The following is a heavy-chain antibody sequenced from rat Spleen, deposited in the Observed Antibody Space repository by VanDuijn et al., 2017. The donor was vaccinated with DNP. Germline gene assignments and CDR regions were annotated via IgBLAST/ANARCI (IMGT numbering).Heavy chain of an antibody. CDR2: IHYSGST. J-gene: IGHJ2*01. V-gene: IGHV3-1*01. CDR1: GYSITSNY. CDR3: ARWTYYFDY. Sequence: EVQLQESGPGLVKPSQSLSLTCTVTGYSITSNYWGWIRNFPGNKMEWIGHIHYSGSTSYNPSLKSRISLTRDTSKNQFFLQLNSVTTEDTATYYCARWTYYFDYWGQGVMVTVSS.